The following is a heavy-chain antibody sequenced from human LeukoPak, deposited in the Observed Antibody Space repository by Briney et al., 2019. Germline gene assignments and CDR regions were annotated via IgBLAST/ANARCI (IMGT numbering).Heavy chain of an antibody. V-gene: IGHV4-39*07. CDR2: INHSGST. CDR3: ARAKGLLLRWGYYFDY. Sequence: SETLSLTCTVSGGSISSGGYYWSWIRQPPGKGLEWIGEINHSGSTNYNPSLKSRVTISVDTSKNQFSLKLSSVTAADTAVYYCARAKGLLLRWGYYFDYWGQGTLVTVSS. CDR1: GGSISSGGYY. J-gene: IGHJ4*02. D-gene: IGHD3-22*01.